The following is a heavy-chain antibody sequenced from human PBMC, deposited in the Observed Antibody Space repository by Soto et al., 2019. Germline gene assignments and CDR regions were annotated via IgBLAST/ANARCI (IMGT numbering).Heavy chain of an antibody. D-gene: IGHD6-19*01. V-gene: IGHV4-34*01. CDR3: ARSIAVSNNYYYGMEG. J-gene: IGHJ6*02. CDR2: INHSGSN. CDR1: GGSFSGYY. Sequence: LSLTFAVYGGSFSGYYWRWIRQPPGKGLEWIGEINHSGSNNYNPSLKSRVTISVDTSKNQFSLKLSSVTAADTTVYYCARSIAVSNNYYYGMEGWGQGNTVTVSS.